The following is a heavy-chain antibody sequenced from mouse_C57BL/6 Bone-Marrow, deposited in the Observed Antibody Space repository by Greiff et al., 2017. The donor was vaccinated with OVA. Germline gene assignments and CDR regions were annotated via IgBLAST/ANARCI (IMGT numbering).Heavy chain of an antibody. J-gene: IGHJ3*01. V-gene: IGHV1-72*01. D-gene: IGHD2-4*01. CDR2: IDPNSGGT. CDR1: GYTFTSYW. Sequence: VQLQQPGAELVKPGASVKLSCKASGYTFTSYWMHWVKQRPGRGLEWIGRIDPNSGGTKSNEKFKSKATLTVDKPSSTAYMQLSSLISEYSAVDYCARDDYDGGPSWFAYWGQGTLVTVSA. CDR3: ARDDYDGGPSWFAY.